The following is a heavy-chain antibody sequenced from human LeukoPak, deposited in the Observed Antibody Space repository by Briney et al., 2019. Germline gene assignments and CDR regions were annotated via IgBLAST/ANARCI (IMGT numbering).Heavy chain of an antibody. Sequence: SETLPLTCTVSGGSISSSSYYWGWIRQPPGKGLEWIGSIYYGGSTYYNPSLKSRVTMSVDTSKNQFSLKLNSVTAADTAVYYCARVIRPGGGSYFGWFDPWGQGTLVTVSS. V-gene: IGHV4-39*07. D-gene: IGHD1-26*01. CDR3: ARVIRPGGGSYFGWFDP. CDR2: IYYGGST. J-gene: IGHJ5*02. CDR1: GGSISSSSYY.